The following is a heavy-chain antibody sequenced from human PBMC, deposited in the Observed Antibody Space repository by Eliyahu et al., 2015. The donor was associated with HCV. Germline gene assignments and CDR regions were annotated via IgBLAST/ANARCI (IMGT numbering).Heavy chain of an antibody. CDR1: GDTVSSKSAA. Sequence: QVQLQQSGPGLVKPSQTLSLTCAISGDTVSSKSAAWNWIRQSPSRGPRGGGGGHTTSKWYNEYAGSVKSRITINRDTSKNEFSLQLNSVTPEDTAVYYCSSLGGSEKNWGQGTLVTVSS. J-gene: IGHJ4*02. CDR2: GHTTSKWYN. D-gene: IGHD3-16*01. V-gene: IGHV6-1*01. CDR3: SSLGGSEKN.